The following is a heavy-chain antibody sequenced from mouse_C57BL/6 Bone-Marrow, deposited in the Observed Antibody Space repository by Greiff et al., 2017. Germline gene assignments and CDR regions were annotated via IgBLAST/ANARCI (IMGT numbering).Heavy chain of an antibody. D-gene: IGHD1-1*01. CDR1: GYTFTSYW. CDR2: IHPSDSDT. Sequence: VKLQQPGAELVKPGASVKVSCKASGYTFTSYWMHWVKQRPGQGLEWIGRIHPSDSDTNYNQKFKGKATLTVDKSSSTAYMQLSILTSEDSAVYYCAIGSTVGYAMDYWGQGTSVTVSS. V-gene: IGHV1-74*01. J-gene: IGHJ4*01. CDR3: AIGSTVGYAMDY.